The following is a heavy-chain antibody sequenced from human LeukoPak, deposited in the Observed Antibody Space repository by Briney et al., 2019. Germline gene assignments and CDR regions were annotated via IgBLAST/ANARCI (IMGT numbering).Heavy chain of an antibody. J-gene: IGHJ6*03. CDR1: GYSISSGYY. V-gene: IGHV4-38-2*01. Sequence: PSETLSLTCAVSGYSISSGYYWGWIRQPPGKGLEWIGSIYYSGSTYYNPSLKSRVTISVDTSKNQFSLKLSSVTAADTAVYYCASSGWYGGYYYYMDVWGKGTTVTVSS. CDR3: ASSGWYGGYYYYMDV. CDR2: IYYSGST. D-gene: IGHD6-19*01.